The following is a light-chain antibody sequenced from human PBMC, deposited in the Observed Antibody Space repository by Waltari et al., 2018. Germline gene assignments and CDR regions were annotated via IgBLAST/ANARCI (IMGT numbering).Light chain of an antibody. CDR2: NGN. V-gene: IGLV2-14*01. Sequence: QSALTQPASVSGSPGQSIPISCSGTSSDFGGLTYVAWYQQNPGKAPKLMISNGNKRLSGVSKRFSGSKSGNKASLTISGLQAEDEADYYCSSYTTDSTWVFGGGTKLTVL. J-gene: IGLJ3*02. CDR3: SSYTTDSTWV. CDR1: SSDFGGLTY.